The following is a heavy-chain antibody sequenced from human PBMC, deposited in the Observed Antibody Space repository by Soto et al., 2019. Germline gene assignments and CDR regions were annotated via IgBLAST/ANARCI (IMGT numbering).Heavy chain of an antibody. Sequence: ASVKVSCKASGYTFTSYGIGWVRQAPGQGLEWMGWISACNGNTNYAQKLQGRVTITRDTSASTAYMELSSLRSEDTAVYYCARDGNSPYYYYYYMDVWGKGTTVTVSS. D-gene: IGHD1-1*01. J-gene: IGHJ6*03. CDR2: ISACNGNT. V-gene: IGHV1-18*01. CDR1: GYTFTSYG. CDR3: ARDGNSPYYYYYYMDV.